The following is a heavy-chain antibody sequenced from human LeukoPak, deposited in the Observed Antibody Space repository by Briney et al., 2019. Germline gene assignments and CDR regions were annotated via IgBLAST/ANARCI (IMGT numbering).Heavy chain of an antibody. Sequence: SETLSLTCAVYGGSFSGYYWSWIRQPPGKGLEWIGEINHSGSTNYNPSLKTRVTISVDTSKNQFSLKLSSVTAADTAVYYCARGGYFDYWGQGTLVTVSS. CDR1: GGSFSGYY. J-gene: IGHJ4*02. CDR2: INHSGST. CDR3: ARGGYFDY. V-gene: IGHV4-34*01.